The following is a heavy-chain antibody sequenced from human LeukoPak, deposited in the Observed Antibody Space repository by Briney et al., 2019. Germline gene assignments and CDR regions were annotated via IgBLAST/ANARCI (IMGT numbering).Heavy chain of an antibody. V-gene: IGHV3-7*05. CDR2: IDQSGGRN. J-gene: IGHJ3*02. Sequence: GGSLRLSCATSGFTFSRFWMNWVRQAPGRGLEWVANIDQSGGRNNYVDSVKGRFTISRDNAKNSLFLEMSSLRADDTAVYFCARDVEGGTFDIWGQGTTVTVSS. D-gene: IGHD3-16*01. CDR1: GFTFSRFW. CDR3: ARDVEGGTFDI.